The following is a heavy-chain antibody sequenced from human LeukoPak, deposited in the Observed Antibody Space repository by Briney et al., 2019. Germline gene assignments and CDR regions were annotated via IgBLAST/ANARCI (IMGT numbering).Heavy chain of an antibody. D-gene: IGHD6-19*01. CDR1: GYTFTSYY. V-gene: IGHV1-46*01. Sequence: ASVKVSCKASGYTFTSYYMHWVRQAPGQGLEWMGIINPSGGSTNYAQKFQGRVTITADKSTSTAYMELSSLRSEDTAVYYCAREYSSGWSWGQGTLVTVSS. J-gene: IGHJ5*02. CDR3: AREYSSGWS. CDR2: INPSGGST.